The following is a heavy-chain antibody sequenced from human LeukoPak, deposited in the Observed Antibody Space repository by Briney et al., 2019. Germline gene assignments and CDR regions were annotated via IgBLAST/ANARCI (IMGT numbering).Heavy chain of an antibody. CDR2: ISGSGGST. CDR3: AKERPLAIAAAGTTHFDY. Sequence: GGSLRLSCAASGFTFSSYWMSWVRQAPGKGLEWVSAISGSGGSTYYADSVKGRFTISRDNSKNTLYLQMNSLRAEDTAVYYCAKERPLAIAAAGTTHFDYWGQGTLVTVSS. V-gene: IGHV3-23*01. D-gene: IGHD6-13*01. J-gene: IGHJ4*02. CDR1: GFTFSSYW.